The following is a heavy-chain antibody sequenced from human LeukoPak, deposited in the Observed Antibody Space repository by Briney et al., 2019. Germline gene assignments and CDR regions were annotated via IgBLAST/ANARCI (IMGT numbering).Heavy chain of an antibody. D-gene: IGHD3-16*02. J-gene: IGHJ5*02. CDR1: GGSFSGYY. CDR2: INHSGST. V-gene: IGHV4-34*01. CDR3: ARGRTIYDYVWGSYRYRNWFDP. Sequence: PSETLSLTCAVYGGSFSGYYCSWIRQPPGKGLEWIGEINHSGSTNYNPSLKSRVTISVDTSKNQFSLKLSSVTAADTAVYYCARGRTIYDYVWGSYRYRNWFDPWGQGTLVTVSS.